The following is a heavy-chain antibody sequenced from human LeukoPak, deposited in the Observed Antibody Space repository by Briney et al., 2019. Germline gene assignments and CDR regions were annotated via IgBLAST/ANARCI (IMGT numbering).Heavy chain of an antibody. Sequence: SETLSLTCTVSGGSISSYYWSWIRQPPGKGLEWIGYIYYSGSTNYNPSLKSRVTISVDTSKNHFSLKLSSVTAADTAVYYCARLIAVAGSGAFDIWGQGTMVTVSS. J-gene: IGHJ3*02. CDR1: GGSISSYY. D-gene: IGHD6-19*01. CDR2: IYYSGST. CDR3: ARLIAVAGSGAFDI. V-gene: IGHV4-59*08.